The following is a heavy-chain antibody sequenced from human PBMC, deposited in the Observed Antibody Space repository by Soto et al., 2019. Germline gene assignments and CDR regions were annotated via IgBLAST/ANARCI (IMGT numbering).Heavy chain of an antibody. D-gene: IGHD7-27*01. J-gene: IGHJ2*01. CDR3: ATGATGDFGDFDL. Sequence: QVQLVQSGAEVKKPGSSVKVYCKVSGGTFRKFAVSWVRQAPGQGLEWMGGVVPMFRTPNYAQKFQGRVTITADESTSTAYMELRSLRSEDTAVYYCATGATGDFGDFDLWGRGTLVTVSS. V-gene: IGHV1-69*01. CDR1: GGTFRKFA. CDR2: VVPMFRTP.